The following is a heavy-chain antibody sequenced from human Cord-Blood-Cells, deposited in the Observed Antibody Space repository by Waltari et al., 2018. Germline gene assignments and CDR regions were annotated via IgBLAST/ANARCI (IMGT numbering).Heavy chain of an antibody. V-gene: IGHV1-69*09. D-gene: IGHD6-6*01. CDR2: IIPILGIA. Sequence: QVQLVQSGAEVKKPGSSVKVSCKASGGTFSSYAISWVRQAPGQGLEWMGRIIPILGIANYAQKFQGRVTITADKSTSTAYMELSSLRSEDTAVYYCARSYSNSSWRAFDIWGQGTMVTVSS. CDR3: ARSYSNSSWRAFDI. J-gene: IGHJ3*02. CDR1: GGTFSSYA.